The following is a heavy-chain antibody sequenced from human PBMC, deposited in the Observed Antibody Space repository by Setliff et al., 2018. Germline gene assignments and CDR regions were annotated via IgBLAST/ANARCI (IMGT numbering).Heavy chain of an antibody. V-gene: IGHV1-18*01. Sequence: AASVKVSCKASGYSFSDYGISWVRQAPGQGLEWMGWINSYNGNTNYAREFQGRVTMTTDTSTSTAHMELRSLTSDDTAVYYCASEYGYSSSMDVWGNGTTVTVSS. CDR1: GYSFSDYG. J-gene: IGHJ6*04. CDR2: INSYNGNT. D-gene: IGHD6-19*01. CDR3: ASEYGYSSSMDV.